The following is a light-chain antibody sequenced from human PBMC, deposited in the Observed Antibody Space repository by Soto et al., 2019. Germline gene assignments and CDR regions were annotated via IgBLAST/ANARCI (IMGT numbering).Light chain of an antibody. CDR2: GAS. J-gene: IGKJ5*01. CDR3: QQRSNWPPIT. Sequence: EIVLTQSPGTLSLSPGERATLSCRASQNVSSSYLAWYQQKPGQASRLLIYGASSRATGIPDRFSGSGSGTDFTLTISRLEPEDFAICYCQQRSNWPPITFGQGTRLEIK. V-gene: IGKV3D-20*02. CDR1: QNVSSSY.